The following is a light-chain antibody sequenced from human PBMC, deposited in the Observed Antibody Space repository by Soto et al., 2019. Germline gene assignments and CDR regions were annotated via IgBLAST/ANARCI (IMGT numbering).Light chain of an antibody. CDR2: LGS. V-gene: IGKV2-28*01. CDR3: MQPLQSWK. Sequence: DIVMTHSPLSLPVTPVEPASLSCMSSQSLLHSNGYNYLDWYLQKPGQSPQLLIYLGSNRASGVPDRFSGSGSGTDFTLKISRVEAEDVGVYYCMQPLQSWKFGQGTKVDIK. CDR1: QSLLHSNGYNY. J-gene: IGKJ1*01.